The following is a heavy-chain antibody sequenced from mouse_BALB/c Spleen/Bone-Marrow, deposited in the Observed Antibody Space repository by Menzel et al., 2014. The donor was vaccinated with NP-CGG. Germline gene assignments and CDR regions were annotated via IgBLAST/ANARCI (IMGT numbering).Heavy chain of an antibody. CDR3: ARIYYYGRDY. CDR1: GYTFTNYW. Sequence: QVQLQQSGAELAKPGASVKMSCKASGYTFTNYWMHWVKQRPGQGLEWIGYINPSTGYTEYNQKFKDKATLTADKSSSTAYMQLSSLTSEDSAVYYCARIYYYGRDYWGQGTTLTGSS. D-gene: IGHD1-1*01. CDR2: INPSTGYT. J-gene: IGHJ2*01. V-gene: IGHV1-7*01.